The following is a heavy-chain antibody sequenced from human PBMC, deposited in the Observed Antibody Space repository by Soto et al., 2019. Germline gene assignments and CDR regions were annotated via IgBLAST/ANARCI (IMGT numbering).Heavy chain of an antibody. CDR1: GFTFIGFA. Sequence: EVQLLESGGGLVQPGGSLRLSCTTYGFTFIGFALSWVRQAQGKGPEWVSIISGDSGTIHFADSVKGRFTISRDNSKNTLYLQMTSLRAEDTAVYYCAKDTGQLVAFDYWGQGTLVTVSS. CDR3: AKDTGQLVAFDY. CDR2: ISGDSGTI. D-gene: IGHD1-1*01. J-gene: IGHJ4*02. V-gene: IGHV3-23*01.